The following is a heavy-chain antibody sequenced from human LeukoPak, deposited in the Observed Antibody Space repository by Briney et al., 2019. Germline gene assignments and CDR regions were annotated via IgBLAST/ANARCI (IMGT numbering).Heavy chain of an antibody. D-gene: IGHD2-21*02. CDR1: GFTFSSYA. J-gene: IGHJ4*02. CDR2: ISYDGSNK. Sequence: GGSLRLSCAASGFTFSSYAMHWVRQAPGKGLEWVAVISYDGSNKYYADSVKGRFTISRDNSKNTLYLQMNSLRAEGTAVYYCARDRAYCGGDCYPGYFDYWGQGTLVTVSS. V-gene: IGHV3-30*04. CDR3: ARDRAYCGGDCYPGYFDY.